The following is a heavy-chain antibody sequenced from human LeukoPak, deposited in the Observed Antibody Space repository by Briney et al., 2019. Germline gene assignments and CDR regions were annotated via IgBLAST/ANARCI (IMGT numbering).Heavy chain of an antibody. J-gene: IGHJ4*02. CDR3: ARVTYSSGWSNCHFDY. Sequence: KTSETLSLTCTVSGGSIGSYYWSWIRLPPGKGLEWIGYIYYSGNTNYNPSLKSRVTISVDTSKNQFSLKLTSVTAADTAVYFCARVTYSSGWSNCHFDYWGQGTLVTVSS. V-gene: IGHV4-59*01. CDR1: GGSIGSYY. D-gene: IGHD6-19*01. CDR2: IYYSGNT.